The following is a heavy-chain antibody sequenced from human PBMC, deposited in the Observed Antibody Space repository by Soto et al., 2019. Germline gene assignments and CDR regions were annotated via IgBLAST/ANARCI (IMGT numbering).Heavy chain of an antibody. CDR2: IKQDGSEK. J-gene: IGHJ6*03. V-gene: IGHV3-7*01. CDR3: ARDSVVPANPAGSYYYYYMDV. Sequence: GGSLRLSCAASGFTFSSYWMSWVRQAPGKGLEWVANIKQDGSEKYYVDSVKGRFTISRDNAKNSLYLQMNSLRAEDTAVYYCARDSVVPANPAGSYYYYYMDVWGKGTTVTVSS. D-gene: IGHD2-2*01. CDR1: GFTFSSYW.